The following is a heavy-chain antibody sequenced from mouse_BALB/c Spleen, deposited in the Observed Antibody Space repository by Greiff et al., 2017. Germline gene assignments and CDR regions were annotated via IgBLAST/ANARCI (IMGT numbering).Heavy chain of an antibody. V-gene: IGHV1-18*01. J-gene: IGHJ4*01. CDR2: INPYNGGT. Sequence: VQLQQSGPELVKPGASMKISCKASGYSFTGYTMNWVKQSHGKNLEWIGLINPYNGGTSYNQKFKGKATLTVDKSSSTAYMELLSLTSEDSAVYYCARLSHYYGSSPYYAMDYWGQGTSVTVSS. CDR3: ARLSHYYGSSPYYAMDY. CDR1: GYSFTGYT. D-gene: IGHD1-1*01.